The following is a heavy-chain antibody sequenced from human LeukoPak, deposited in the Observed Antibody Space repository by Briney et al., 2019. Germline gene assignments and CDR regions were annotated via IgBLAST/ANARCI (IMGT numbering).Heavy chain of an antibody. V-gene: IGHV4-34*01. D-gene: IGHD3-3*01. CDR2: INHSGST. CDR1: GGSFSGYY. Sequence: SETLSLTCAVYGGSFSGYYWSWIRQPPGKGLEWIGEINHSGSTNYNPSLKSRVTISVDTSKNQFSLKLSSVTAAEPVVYYCARVKLGGRKITFSGVVPPRGMDVWGKGPTVPVS. CDR3: ARVKLGGRKITFSGVVPPRGMDV. J-gene: IGHJ6*04.